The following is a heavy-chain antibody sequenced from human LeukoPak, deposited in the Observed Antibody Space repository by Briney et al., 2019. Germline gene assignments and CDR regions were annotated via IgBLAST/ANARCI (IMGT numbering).Heavy chain of an antibody. V-gene: IGHV3-23*01. CDR2: ISGNGRST. CDR3: AKEYYVLLVYALGGSFFY. D-gene: IGHD1-26*01. Sequence: GGSLRLSCAASGFTFSSYAMSWVRQAPGKGLEWVSTISGNGRSTYYGDSVKGRFTISRDNSKNTLSLQMNSLRAEDTAVYDCAKEYYVLLVYALGGSFFYWGRGTLVTVSS. J-gene: IGHJ4*02. CDR1: GFTFSSYA.